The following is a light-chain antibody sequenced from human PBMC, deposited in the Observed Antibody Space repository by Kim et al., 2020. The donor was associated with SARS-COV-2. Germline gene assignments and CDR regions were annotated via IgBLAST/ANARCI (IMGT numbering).Light chain of an antibody. CDR3: NSRDSNDNVV. CDR1: SLRSYY. Sequence: VALGQTVRITCQGDSLRSYYATWYQQKPGQDPILVIYGKNNRPSGIPDRFSGSSSGNTASLTITGTQAGDEADYYCNSRDSNDNVVFGGGTQLTVL. J-gene: IGLJ2*01. V-gene: IGLV3-19*01. CDR2: GKN.